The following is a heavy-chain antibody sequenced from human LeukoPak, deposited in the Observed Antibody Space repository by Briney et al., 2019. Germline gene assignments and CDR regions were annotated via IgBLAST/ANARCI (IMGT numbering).Heavy chain of an antibody. Sequence: GGSLRLSCAASGFTFSSYGMHWVRQAPGKGLEWVAFIRYDGSNKYYADSVKGRFTISRDNSKNTLHLQMNSLRAEDTAVYYCAKDLYSSSWYSPWYFDLWGRGTLVTVSS. D-gene: IGHD6-13*01. CDR2: IRYDGSNK. CDR1: GFTFSSYG. J-gene: IGHJ2*01. V-gene: IGHV3-30*02. CDR3: AKDLYSSSWYSPWYFDL.